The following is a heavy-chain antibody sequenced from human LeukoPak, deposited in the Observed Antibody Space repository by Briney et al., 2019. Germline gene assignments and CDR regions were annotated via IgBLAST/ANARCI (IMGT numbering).Heavy chain of an antibody. CDR1: GFTFSTYA. J-gene: IGHJ5*02. D-gene: IGHD4/OR15-4a*01. V-gene: IGHV3-23*01. CDR3: AKNWGANPGVFDP. Sequence: GGSLRLSCAASGFTFSTYAMTWVRQPPGKGLEWVSAITGSGSTTYYADSVKGRFTISRDNSKNTLYLQMNSLRVEDTAVYYCAKNWGANPGVFDPWGQGTLVIVSS. CDR2: ITGSGSTT.